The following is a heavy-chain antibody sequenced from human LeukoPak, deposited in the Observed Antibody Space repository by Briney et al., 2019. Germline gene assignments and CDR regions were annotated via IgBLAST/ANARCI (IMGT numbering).Heavy chain of an antibody. CDR2: ISSTSSTI. Sequence: QPGGSLRRSCAASGFTCSSYSRTCRRQAAGKLLEWGSYISSTSSTIYYSDSVKVRFTISRDNAKKSLYLQMNSLRDEHTDVYYCVRTRYTRGWYIDYWGQGTLVTVSS. D-gene: IGHD6-19*01. CDR3: VRTRYTRGWYIDY. J-gene: IGHJ4*02. CDR1: GFTCSSYS. V-gene: IGHV3-48*02.